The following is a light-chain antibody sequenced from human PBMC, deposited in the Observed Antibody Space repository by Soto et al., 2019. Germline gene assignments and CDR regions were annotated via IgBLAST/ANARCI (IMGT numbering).Light chain of an antibody. CDR2: GAS. CDR1: QSVSNN. CDR3: KQYNEWPPFT. J-gene: IGKJ5*01. Sequence: EIVMTQSPATLSVSPGETATLSCTASQSVSNNVAWYQQKPGQAPRLLILGASTRATGIPARFSGSGSGTEFTLSISSLQSEDFAVYYCKQYNEWPPFTFGQGTRLEIK. V-gene: IGKV3-15*01.